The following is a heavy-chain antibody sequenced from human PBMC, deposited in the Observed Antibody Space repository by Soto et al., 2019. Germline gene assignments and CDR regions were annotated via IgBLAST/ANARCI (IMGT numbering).Heavy chain of an antibody. V-gene: IGHV3-21*01. D-gene: IGHD3-22*01. CDR2: ITSSSSYI. CDR1: GFTFSLYS. J-gene: IGHJ4*02. CDR3: VRARSTDSRPDY. Sequence: LRLSCAASGFTFSLYSMIWVRQAPGKGLEWVASITSSSSYIYYEDSLKGRFTISRDNAKNSLFLQLDSLRAEDTAVYFCVRARSTDSRPDYWGQGTLVTVSS.